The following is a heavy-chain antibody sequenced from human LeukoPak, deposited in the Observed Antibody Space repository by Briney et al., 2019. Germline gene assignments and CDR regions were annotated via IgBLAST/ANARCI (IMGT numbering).Heavy chain of an antibody. CDR2: INHSGST. CDR3: TRAKRIIMVRGVITRYFDY. CDR1: GGSFSGYY. D-gene: IGHD3-10*01. J-gene: IGHJ4*02. V-gene: IGHV4-34*01. Sequence: PSETLSLTCGVYGGSFSGYYWSWIRQPPGKGLEWIGEINHSGSTNYNPSLKSRVTISVDTSKNQFSLKLNSVTAADTAVYYCTRAKRIIMVRGVITRYFDYWGQETLVTVSS.